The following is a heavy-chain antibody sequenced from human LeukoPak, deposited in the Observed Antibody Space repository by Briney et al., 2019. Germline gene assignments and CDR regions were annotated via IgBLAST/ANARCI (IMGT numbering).Heavy chain of an antibody. CDR1: GFTVSSYW. Sequence: GGSLRLSCAASGFTVSSYWMSWVRQAPGKGLEWVANIKQDGSEKYYVDSVKGRFTISRDNAKNSLYLQMNSLRAEDTAVYYCARDKGVLASSSWPHYYYYYGMDVWGQGTTVTVSS. CDR2: IKQDGSEK. V-gene: IGHV3-7*01. D-gene: IGHD6-13*01. J-gene: IGHJ6*02. CDR3: ARDKGVLASSSWPHYYYYYGMDV.